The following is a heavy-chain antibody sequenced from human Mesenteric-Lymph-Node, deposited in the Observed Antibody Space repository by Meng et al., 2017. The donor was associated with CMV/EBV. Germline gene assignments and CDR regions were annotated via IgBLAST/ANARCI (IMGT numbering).Heavy chain of an antibody. CDR3: ARDPGTGGNYFDY. CDR1: GYTFTGYY. D-gene: IGHD3-16*01. Sequence: KASGYTFTGYYMHWVRQAPGQGLEWMGRINPNSGGSNYAQNFQGRVTMTRDTSISTAYMELSRLRSDDTAVYYCARDPGTGGNYFDYWGQGTLVTVSS. V-gene: IGHV1-2*06. J-gene: IGHJ4*02. CDR2: INPNSGGS.